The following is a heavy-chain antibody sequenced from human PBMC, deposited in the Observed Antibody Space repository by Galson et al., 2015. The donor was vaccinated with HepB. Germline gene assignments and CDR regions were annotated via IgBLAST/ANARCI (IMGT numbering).Heavy chain of an antibody. Sequence: SLRLSCAASGFTFSSYWMHWVRQAPGKGLVWVSRINSDGSSTSYADSVKGRFTISRDNAKNTLYLQMNSLRAEDTAVYYCARVVSRLGHSFDYWGQGTLVTVSS. CDR2: INSDGSST. CDR3: ARVVSRLGHSFDY. D-gene: IGHD6-19*01. V-gene: IGHV3-74*01. J-gene: IGHJ4*02. CDR1: GFTFSSYW.